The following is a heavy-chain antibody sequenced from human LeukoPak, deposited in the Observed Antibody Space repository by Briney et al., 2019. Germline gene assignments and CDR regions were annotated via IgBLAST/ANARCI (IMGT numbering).Heavy chain of an antibody. D-gene: IGHD4/OR15-4a*01. CDR3: ARSGGTTINYYMDV. V-gene: IGHV4-39*07. CDR2: IYYSGST. Sequence: SETLSLTCTVSGGSISSSSYYWGWIRQPPGKGLEWIGSIYYSGSTYYNPSLKSRVTMSVDTSKNQFSLKLSSVTAADTAVYYCARSGGTTINYYMDVWGKGTTVTISS. CDR1: GGSISSSSYY. J-gene: IGHJ6*03.